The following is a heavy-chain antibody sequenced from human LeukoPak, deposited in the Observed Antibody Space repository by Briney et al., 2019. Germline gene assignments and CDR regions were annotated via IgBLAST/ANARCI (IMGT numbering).Heavy chain of an antibody. Sequence: SETLSLTCTVPGGSISSYYWSWIRQPARKGLEWIGRIYTSGSTNYNPSLKSRVTMSVDTSKNQFSLKLSSVTAADTAVYYCASESNDYGGPFPDYWGQGTLVTVSS. CDR2: IYTSGST. CDR1: GGSISSYY. V-gene: IGHV4-4*07. D-gene: IGHD4/OR15-4a*01. J-gene: IGHJ4*02. CDR3: ASESNDYGGPFPDY.